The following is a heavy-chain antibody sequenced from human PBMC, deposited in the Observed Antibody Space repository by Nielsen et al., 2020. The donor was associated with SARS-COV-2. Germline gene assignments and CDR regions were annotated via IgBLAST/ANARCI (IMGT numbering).Heavy chain of an antibody. CDR1: GGSISSGVYY. CDR3: ARERVGGITIFGVVTRYGMDV. D-gene: IGHD3-3*01. CDR2: IYYSGST. J-gene: IGHJ6*02. V-gene: IGHV4-30-4*08. Sequence: SETLSLTCTVSGGSISSGVYYWSWIRQHPGKGLEWIGYIYYSGSTYYNPSLKSRVTISVDTSKNQFSLKLSSVTAADTALYYCARERVGGITIFGVVTRYGMDVWGQGTTVTVSS.